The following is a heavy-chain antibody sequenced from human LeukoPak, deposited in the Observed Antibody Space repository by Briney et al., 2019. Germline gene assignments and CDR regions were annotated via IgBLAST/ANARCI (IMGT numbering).Heavy chain of an antibody. V-gene: IGHV1-8*03. D-gene: IGHD1-1*01. CDR1: GYTFTSYD. CDR2: MNPNSGNT. CDR3: ARGLQYNLYYYYYYMDV. Sequence: PGASVKVSCKASGYTFTSYDINWVRQATGQGLEWMGWMNPNSGNTGYAQKFQGRVTITRNTSISTAYMELSSLRSEDTAVYYCARGLQYNLYYYYYYMDVWGKGTTVTVSS. J-gene: IGHJ6*03.